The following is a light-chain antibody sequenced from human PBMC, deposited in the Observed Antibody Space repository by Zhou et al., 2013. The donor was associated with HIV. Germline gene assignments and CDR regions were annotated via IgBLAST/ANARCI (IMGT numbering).Light chain of an antibody. CDR2: KAS. CDR1: HNISNW. J-gene: IGKJ1*01. CDR3: QQYYSYSRT. Sequence: EIRMTQSPSTLSASVGDRVTISCRASHNISNWLAWYQQKPGKAPKNLIYKASILESGVPSRFSGSGSGTDFTLTISSLQPDDFVTYYCQQYYSYSRTFGQGTKVEIK. V-gene: IGKV1-5*03.